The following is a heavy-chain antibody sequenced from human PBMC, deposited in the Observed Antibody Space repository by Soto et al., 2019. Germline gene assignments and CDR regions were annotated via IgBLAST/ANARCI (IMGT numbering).Heavy chain of an antibody. CDR2: INHSGST. V-gene: IGHV4-34*01. CDR3: ARLAEIGRVINY. CDR1: GGSFSGYY. D-gene: IGHD4-4*01. J-gene: IGHJ4*02. Sequence: SETLSLTCAVYGGSFSGYYWIWIRQPPGKGLEWIGEINHSGSTNYNPSLKSRVTISVDTSKNQFSLKLSSVTAADTAVYYCARLAEIGRVINYWGQGTLVTVSS.